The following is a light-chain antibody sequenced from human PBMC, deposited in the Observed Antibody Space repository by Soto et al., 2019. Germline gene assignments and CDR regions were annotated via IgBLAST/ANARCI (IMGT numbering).Light chain of an antibody. CDR2: VAS. J-gene: IGKJ2*01. CDR3: QLRSSWPPYT. Sequence: EFVLTQSPATLSLSPGEGASLSCWASQSVGTYMAWYQHKPGQPPRLLIYVASKRATGIPARFSGSGSGTNFTFTISSLEPADFALYFCQLRSSWPPYTFAQGTKVEMK. CDR1: QSVGTY. V-gene: IGKV3-11*01.